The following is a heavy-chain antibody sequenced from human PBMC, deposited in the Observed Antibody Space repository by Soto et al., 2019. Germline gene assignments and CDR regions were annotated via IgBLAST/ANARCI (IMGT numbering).Heavy chain of an antibody. CDR3: ARDVPAAGIFLEY. Sequence: QVQLVESGGGVVQPGKSLRLSCEAYGFAFSSYGMHWGRQAPGKGLEWVAVIWYDGSKEHYADSVKGRFTISRDNSKKTLYLQMNSLRPEDTAVYYCARDVPAAGIFLEYWGQGTLVNVST. CDR2: IWYDGSKE. D-gene: IGHD6-13*01. J-gene: IGHJ4*02. CDR1: GFAFSSYG. V-gene: IGHV3-33*01.